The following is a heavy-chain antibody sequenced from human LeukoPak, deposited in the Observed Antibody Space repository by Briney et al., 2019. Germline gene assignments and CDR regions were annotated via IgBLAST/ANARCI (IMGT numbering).Heavy chain of an antibody. Sequence: SETVSLTCTVSGGSINGYFWSWIRQPPGKGLEWIGEINHSGSTNYNPSLKSRVTISVDTSKNQFSLKLSSVTAADTAVYYCAKIAAAPPRTWGQGTLVTVSS. D-gene: IGHD6-13*01. CDR1: GGSINGYF. J-gene: IGHJ5*02. CDR3: AKIAAAPPRT. CDR2: INHSGST. V-gene: IGHV4-34*01.